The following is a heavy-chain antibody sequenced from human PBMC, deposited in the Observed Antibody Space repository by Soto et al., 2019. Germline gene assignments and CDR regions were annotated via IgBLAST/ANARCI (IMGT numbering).Heavy chain of an antibody. J-gene: IGHJ5*02. CDR3: GGSGGYSWFDP. CDR2: IYYSGST. V-gene: IGHV4-30-4*08. Sequence: SETLSLTCTVSGGSISSGDYYWSWIRQVPGKGLEWIGYIYYSGSTYYNPSLKSRVAMSVDTSKNQFSLKLSSVTAADTAVYYCGGSGGYSWFDPWGQGTLVTVCS. CDR1: GGSISSGDYY. D-gene: IGHD2-15*01.